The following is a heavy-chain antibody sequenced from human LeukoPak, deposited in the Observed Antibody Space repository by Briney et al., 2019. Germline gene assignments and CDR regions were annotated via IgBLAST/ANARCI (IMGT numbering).Heavy chain of an antibody. CDR1: GASISGSGYY. J-gene: IGHJ4*02. CDR3: ARDFGGLSGFSGYEDY. V-gene: IGHV4-39*07. CDR2: IYDSGST. D-gene: IGHD5-12*01. Sequence: SETLSLTCTVSGASISGSGYYWGWIRQPPGKGLEWIGNIYDSGSTYYNASLQSRVTISIDTSKNQFSLRLSSVTAADTAVYYCARDFGGLSGFSGYEDYWGQGTLLTVSS.